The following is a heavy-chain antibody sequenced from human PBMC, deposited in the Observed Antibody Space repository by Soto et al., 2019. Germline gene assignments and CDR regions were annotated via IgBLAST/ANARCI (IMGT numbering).Heavy chain of an antibody. Sequence: GGSLRLSCAASGFTFSSYGMHWVRQAPGKGLEWVAVISYDGSNKYYADSVKGRFTISRDNSKNTLYLQMNSLRAEDTAVYYCAKDLGYCTNGVCYTGYYYGMDVWGQGTTVTVSS. V-gene: IGHV3-30*18. CDR2: ISYDGSNK. D-gene: IGHD2-8*01. CDR1: GFTFSSYG. J-gene: IGHJ6*02. CDR3: AKDLGYCTNGVCYTGYYYGMDV.